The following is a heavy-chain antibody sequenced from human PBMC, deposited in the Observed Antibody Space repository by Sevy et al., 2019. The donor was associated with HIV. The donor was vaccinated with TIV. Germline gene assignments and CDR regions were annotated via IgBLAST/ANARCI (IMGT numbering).Heavy chain of an antibody. J-gene: IGHJ4*02. V-gene: IGHV3-30-3*01. CDR3: ARDSSSGWYGNFDY. CDR2: ISYDGSNK. CDR1: GFTFSSYA. Sequence: GGSLRLSCAASGFTFSSYAMHWVRQAPGKGLEWVAVISYDGSNKYYADSVKGRFTISRDNSKNTLYLQMNSLRAEDTAVYYCARDSSSGWYGNFDYWGQGTLVTVSS. D-gene: IGHD6-19*01.